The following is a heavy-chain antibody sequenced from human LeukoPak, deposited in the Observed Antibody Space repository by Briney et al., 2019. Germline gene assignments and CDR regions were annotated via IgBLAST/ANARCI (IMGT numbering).Heavy chain of an antibody. CDR3: AKDGPGVASGYGMDV. V-gene: IGHV3-23*01. D-gene: IGHD3-3*01. Sequence: GVLRLSCAASGFTFSSYAMSWVRQAPGKGLEWVSAISGSGGSTHYADSVKGRFTISRDNSKNTLYLQMNSLRAEDTAVYYCAKDGPGVASGYGMDVWGQGTTVTVSS. J-gene: IGHJ6*02. CDR1: GFTFSSYA. CDR2: ISGSGGST.